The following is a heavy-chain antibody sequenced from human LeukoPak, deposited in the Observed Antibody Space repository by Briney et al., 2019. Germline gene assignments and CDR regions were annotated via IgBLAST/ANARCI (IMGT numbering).Heavy chain of an antibody. D-gene: IGHD2-21*02. V-gene: IGHV3-23*01. Sequence: HPGGSLRLSCADSGFTFSTHAMGWVRQSPGKGLEWVSSIKGGGGDPFYADSVKGRVTISRDNSKNTLFLQLSSLRAEDSAVYYCAKGGHDFNPFYWWGQGTLVTVSS. CDR3: AKGGHDFNPFYW. CDR1: GFTFSTHA. J-gene: IGHJ4*02. CDR2: IKGGGGDP.